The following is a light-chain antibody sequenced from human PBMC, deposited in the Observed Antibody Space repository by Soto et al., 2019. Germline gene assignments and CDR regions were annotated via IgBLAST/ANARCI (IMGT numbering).Light chain of an antibody. Sequence: SSVLTQPPSVSVAPGQTARITCGGNNIGSKSVHWYQQKPGQAPVLVVYDDRDRPSGIPERFSGSNSVNTATLTISRVEAGDEADYYCQVWDSSSDHPVFGGGTKVTVL. CDR3: QVWDSSSDHPV. CDR2: DDR. CDR1: NIGSKS. V-gene: IGLV3-21*02. J-gene: IGLJ3*02.